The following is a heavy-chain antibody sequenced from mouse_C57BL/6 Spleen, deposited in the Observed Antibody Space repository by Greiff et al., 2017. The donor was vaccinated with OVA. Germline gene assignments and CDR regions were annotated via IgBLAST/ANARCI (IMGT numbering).Heavy chain of an antibody. Sequence: QVQLKESGPGLVQPSQSLSITCTVSGFSLTSYGVHWVRQSPGKGLEWLGVIWRGGSTDYNAAVMSRLSITKDNSKSQVFFKMNSLQADDTAIYDCAKTGGSSPYAMDYWGQGTSVTVSS. CDR3: AKTGGSSPYAMDY. V-gene: IGHV2-5*01. CDR2: IWRGGST. D-gene: IGHD1-1*01. J-gene: IGHJ4*01. CDR1: GFSLTSYG.